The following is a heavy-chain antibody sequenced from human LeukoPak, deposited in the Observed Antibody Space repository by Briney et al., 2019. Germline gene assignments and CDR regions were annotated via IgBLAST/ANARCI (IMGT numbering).Heavy chain of an antibody. J-gene: IGHJ4*02. CDR3: ARSDQRWLYSDY. CDR1: GGSISSGGYY. D-gene: IGHD5-24*01. Sequence: SETLSLTCTVSGGSISSGGYYWTWIRQHPGKGLEWIGYIYYTGSTFFNPSLKSRVIISVDTSKNQFSLKLSSETAADTAVYYCARSDQRWLYSDYWGQGTLVTVSS. V-gene: IGHV4-31*03. CDR2: IYYTGST.